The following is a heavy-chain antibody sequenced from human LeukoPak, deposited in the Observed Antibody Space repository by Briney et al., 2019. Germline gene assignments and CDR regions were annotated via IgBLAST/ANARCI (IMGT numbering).Heavy chain of an antibody. CDR2: IRYDGSNK. CDR3: AKEAYSNYVGLV. CDR1: GFTFSSYG. Sequence: GGSLRLSCAASGFTFSSYGMHWVRQAPGKGLEWVAFIRYDGSNKYYADSVKGRFTISRDNSKNTLYLQMNSLRAEDTAVYYCAKEAYSNYVGLVWGQGTLVTVSS. V-gene: IGHV3-30*02. J-gene: IGHJ4*02. D-gene: IGHD4-11*01.